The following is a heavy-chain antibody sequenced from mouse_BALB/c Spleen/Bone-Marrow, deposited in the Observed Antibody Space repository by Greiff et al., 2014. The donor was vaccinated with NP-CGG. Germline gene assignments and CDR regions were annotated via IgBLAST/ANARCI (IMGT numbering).Heavy chain of an antibody. J-gene: IGHJ2*01. Sequence: LVESGAELVRPGTSVKVSCKASGYAFTIYLIEWIKQRPGQGLEWIGVINPGSGGSNYNEKFKGKATLTADKSSSTAYMQLSSLTSDDSAVYFCARLGRDYFDYWGQGTTLTVSS. CDR2: INPGSGGS. V-gene: IGHV1-54*01. D-gene: IGHD4-1*01. CDR1: GYAFTIYL. CDR3: ARLGRDYFDY.